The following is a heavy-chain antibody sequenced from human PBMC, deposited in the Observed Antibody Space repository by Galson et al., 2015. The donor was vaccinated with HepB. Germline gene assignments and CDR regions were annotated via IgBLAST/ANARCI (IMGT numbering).Heavy chain of an antibody. V-gene: IGHV4-4*07. CDR2: IYTSGST. CDR3: ARYIAAAGTEYYFDY. J-gene: IGHJ4*02. Sequence: TLSLTCTVSGGSISSYYWSWIRQPAGKGLEWIGRIYTSGSTNYNPSLKSRVTMSVDTSKNQFSLKLSSVTAADTAVYYCARYIAAAGTEYYFDYWGQGTLVTVSS. D-gene: IGHD6-13*01. CDR1: GGSISSYY.